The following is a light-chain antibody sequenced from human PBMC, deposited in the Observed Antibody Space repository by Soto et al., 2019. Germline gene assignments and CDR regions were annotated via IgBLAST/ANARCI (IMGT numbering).Light chain of an antibody. CDR3: QQYNNWPRT. V-gene: IGKV3-15*01. Sequence: EIVMTQSPATLSVSPGERATLSCMASQRVSGNLAWYQQKPGQAPRLLIYGAYTRATGIPARFSGSGSGTEFTLTISSLQSEDFVVYYCQQYNNWPRTCGQGTNVEIQ. CDR1: QRVSGN. CDR2: GAY. J-gene: IGKJ1*01.